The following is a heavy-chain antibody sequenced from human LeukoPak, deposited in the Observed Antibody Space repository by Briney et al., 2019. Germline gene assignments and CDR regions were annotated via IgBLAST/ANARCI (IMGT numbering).Heavy chain of an antibody. CDR1: GFTFSSYA. Sequence: GGSLRLSCAASGFTFSSYAMSWVRQAPGKGLEWVSAISGSGGSTYYADSVKGRFTISRDNSKNTLYLQMNSLRAEDTAVYYCAKDLDCSSTSCRPRYFDYWGQGTLVTVSS. V-gene: IGHV3-23*01. D-gene: IGHD2-2*01. CDR3: AKDLDCSSTSCRPRYFDY. CDR2: ISGSGGST. J-gene: IGHJ4*02.